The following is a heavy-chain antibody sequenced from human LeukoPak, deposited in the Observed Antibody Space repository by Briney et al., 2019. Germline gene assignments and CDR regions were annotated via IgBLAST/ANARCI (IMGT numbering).Heavy chain of an antibody. Sequence: SETLSLTCTVSGGSISSYYWSWIRQPPGKGLEWIGEINHSGSTNYNPSLKSRVTISVDTSKNQFSLKLSSVAAADTAVYYCARGLKLRGYIDYWGQGTLVTVSS. J-gene: IGHJ4*02. D-gene: IGHD3-3*01. CDR3: ARGLKLRGYIDY. CDR1: GGSISSYY. CDR2: INHSGST. V-gene: IGHV4-34*01.